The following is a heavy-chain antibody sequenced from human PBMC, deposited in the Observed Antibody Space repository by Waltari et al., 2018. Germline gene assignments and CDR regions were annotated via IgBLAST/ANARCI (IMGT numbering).Heavy chain of an antibody. V-gene: IGHV2-70*15. CDR1: GFSLSTSGMC. Sequence: QVTLRESGPALVKPTQTLTLTCTFSGFSLSTSGMCVSWIRQPPGKALEWLARIDWDEDKYHSTSLKTRLTISKDTSKNQVVLTMTNMDPVDTATYYCARMVAAAGTSPGVYFDYWGQGTLVTVSS. CDR3: ARMVAAAGTSPGVYFDY. D-gene: IGHD6-13*01. J-gene: IGHJ4*02. CDR2: IDWDEDK.